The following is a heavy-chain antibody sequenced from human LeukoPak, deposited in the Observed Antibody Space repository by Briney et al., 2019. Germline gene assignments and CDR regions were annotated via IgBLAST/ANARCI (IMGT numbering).Heavy chain of an antibody. CDR2: ISYDGSNK. CDR3: ARGSAPDNSDYNVDSEDY. CDR1: GFTFSYYG. Sequence: GGSLRLSCSASGFTFSYYGMHWVRQAPGKGLEWVAVISYDGSNKYYADSVKGRLIISRDNSKNTVYLQMNSLRPEDTAVYYCARGSAPDNSDYNVDSEDYWGQGTLVTVSS. D-gene: IGHD3-22*01. V-gene: IGHV3-30*03. J-gene: IGHJ4*02.